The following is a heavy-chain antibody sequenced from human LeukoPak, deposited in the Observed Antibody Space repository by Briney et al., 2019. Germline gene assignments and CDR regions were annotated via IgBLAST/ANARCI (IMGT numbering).Heavy chain of an antibody. D-gene: IGHD6-13*01. CDR3: ARVGIAAAGSLDDY. J-gene: IGHJ4*02. CDR1: GYTFTSYD. CDR2: MNPNSGNT. Sequence: ASVKVSCKASGYTFTSYDINWVRQATGQGLEWMGWMNPNSGNTSYAQKFQGRVTITRNTSISTAYMELSSLRSEDTAVYYCARVGIAAAGSLDDYWGQGTLVTVSS. V-gene: IGHV1-8*01.